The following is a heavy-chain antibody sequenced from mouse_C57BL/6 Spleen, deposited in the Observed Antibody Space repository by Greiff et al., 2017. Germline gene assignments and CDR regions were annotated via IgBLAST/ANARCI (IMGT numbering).Heavy chain of an antibody. V-gene: IGHV1-50*01. CDR3: ARDGNGAY. D-gene: IGHD1-1*01. Sequence: QVQLQQPGAELVKPGASVKLSCKASGYTFTSYWMQWVKQRPGQGLEWIGEIDPSDSYTNYNQKFKGKATLTVDTSSSTAYMQLSSLTSEDSAVYYCARDGNGAYWGQGTLVTVSA. CDR1: GYTFTSYW. J-gene: IGHJ3*01. CDR2: IDPSDSYT.